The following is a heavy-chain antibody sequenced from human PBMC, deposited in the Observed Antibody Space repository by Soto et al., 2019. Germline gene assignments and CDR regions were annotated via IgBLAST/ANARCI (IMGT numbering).Heavy chain of an antibody. Sequence: SETLSLTCTVSGGSISSYYWSWIRQPPGKGLEWIGYIYYSASTNYNPSLKSRVTLSVDASKNQFSLKLNSVTAADTAVYYCARVSSYYFDYWGQGTLVTVSS. J-gene: IGHJ4*02. CDR3: ARVSSYYFDY. V-gene: IGHV4-59*08. CDR1: GGSISSYY. D-gene: IGHD3-10*01. CDR2: IYYSAST.